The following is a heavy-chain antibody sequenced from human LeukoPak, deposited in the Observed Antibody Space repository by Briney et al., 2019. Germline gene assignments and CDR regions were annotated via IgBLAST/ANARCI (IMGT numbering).Heavy chain of an antibody. CDR2: IWYDGSNK. D-gene: IGHD4-17*01. CDR1: GFTFNSYG. J-gene: IGHJ4*02. V-gene: IGHV3-33*01. Sequence: GVSLRLSCAASGFTFNSYGIHWVRQAPGKGLEGVAVIWYDGSNKYYADSVKGRFTISRDNSKNTLYLQMNGLRAEDTAVYYCARARTTRGFDYWGQGTLVTVSS. CDR3: ARARTTRGFDY.